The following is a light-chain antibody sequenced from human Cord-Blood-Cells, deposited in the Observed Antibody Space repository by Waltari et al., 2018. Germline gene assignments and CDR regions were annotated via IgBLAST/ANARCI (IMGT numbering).Light chain of an antibody. V-gene: IGLV1-51*01. CDR1: SSNIGNNY. CDR2: DNN. J-gene: IGLJ1*01. Sequence: QSVLTQPPSVSAAPGQKVTISCSGSSSNIGNNYVYWSQQHPGQAPKLLIYDNNKRPSGIPDRFSGSKSGTSATLGITGLQTGDEADYYCGTWDSSLSAYVFGTGTKVTVL. CDR3: GTWDSSLSAYV.